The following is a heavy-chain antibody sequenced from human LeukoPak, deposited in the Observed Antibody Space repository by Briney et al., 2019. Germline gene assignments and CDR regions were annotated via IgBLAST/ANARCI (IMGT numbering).Heavy chain of an antibody. Sequence: GASVKVSCKASGGTFSSYTISWVRQGPGQGLEWMGRIIPILGIANYSQKFQGRVTITADKSTRTVYMELSSLRAEDTAVYFSPSEYSSPSAYFDYWGQGTLVTVSS. CDR1: GGTFSSYT. D-gene: IGHD6-6*01. CDR2: IIPILGIA. J-gene: IGHJ4*02. CDR3: PSEYSSPSAYFDY. V-gene: IGHV1-69*02.